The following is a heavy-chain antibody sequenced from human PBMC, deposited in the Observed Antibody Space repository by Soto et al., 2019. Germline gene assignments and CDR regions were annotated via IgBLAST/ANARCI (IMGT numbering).Heavy chain of an antibody. J-gene: IGHJ6*02. Sequence: PSETLSLTCDVSGGSISSSKWWTWVRQPPGKGLEWIGKIDQNGITNYNPSRESRVTISKDKSTNQLFLNLTSVTAADTAMYYCVRMNRDYYYYGMDVWGQGTTVTVSS. CDR2: IDQNGIT. CDR1: GGSISSSKW. CDR3: VRMNRDYYYYGMDV. V-gene: IGHV4-4*02.